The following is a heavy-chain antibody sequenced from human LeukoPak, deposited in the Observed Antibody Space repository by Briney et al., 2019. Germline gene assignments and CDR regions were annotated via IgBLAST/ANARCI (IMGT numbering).Heavy chain of an antibody. CDR1: GGTFSSYA. CDR3: ARTASIRTGPHYDSSGYYTPHEAFDI. CDR2: IIPIFGTA. D-gene: IGHD3-22*01. J-gene: IGHJ3*02. Sequence: SVKVSCKASGGTFSSYAISWVRQAPGQGLEWMGGIIPIFGTANYAQKFQGRVTITTDESTSTAYMELSSLRSEDTAVYYCARTASIRTGPHYDSSGYYTPHEAFDIWGQGTMVTVSS. V-gene: IGHV1-69*05.